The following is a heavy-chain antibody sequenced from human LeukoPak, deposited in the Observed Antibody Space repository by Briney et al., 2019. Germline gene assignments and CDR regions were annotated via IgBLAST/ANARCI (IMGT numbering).Heavy chain of an antibody. Sequence: GGSLRLSCAASGFTSSRYAMTWVRQAPGKGLEWVSAISGGGGTTDYADSVKGRFTISRDNSKNTVYLQMNRLRVEDTAVYYCARGGSGYSSSWSTFDSWGHGTLVTVSS. D-gene: IGHD6-13*01. CDR3: ARGGSGYSSSWSTFDS. CDR1: GFTSSRYA. V-gene: IGHV3-23*01. CDR2: ISGGGGTT. J-gene: IGHJ4*01.